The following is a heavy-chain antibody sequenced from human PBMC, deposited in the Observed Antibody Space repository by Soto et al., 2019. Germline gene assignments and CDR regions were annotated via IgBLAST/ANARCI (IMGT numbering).Heavy chain of an antibody. CDR3: ALPNCTNGVCSVFDY. CDR2: INAGNGNT. CDR1: GYTFTSYA. J-gene: IGHJ4*02. D-gene: IGHD2-8*01. Sequence: ASVKVSCKASGYTFTSYAMYWVRQSPGQRLEWMGWINAGNGNTKYSQKFQGRVTITRDTSASTAYMELSSLRSEDTAVYYCALPNCTNGVCSVFDYWGQGTLVTVSS. V-gene: IGHV1-3*01.